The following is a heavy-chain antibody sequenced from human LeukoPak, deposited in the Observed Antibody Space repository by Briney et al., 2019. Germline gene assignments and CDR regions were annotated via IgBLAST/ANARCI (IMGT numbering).Heavy chain of an antibody. V-gene: IGHV4-34*01. J-gene: IGHJ4*02. D-gene: IGHD1-26*01. Sequence: PSETLSLTCTVSGGSLRGYYWSWTRQPPGPGLERIGEIDYGGSTNYNPSLKSRVTISVDTSKNQCSLKLSSVTAADTAMYYCARVQGEVGPGHWGQGTLVTVSS. CDR2: IDYGGST. CDR1: GGSLRGYY. CDR3: ARVQGEVGPGH.